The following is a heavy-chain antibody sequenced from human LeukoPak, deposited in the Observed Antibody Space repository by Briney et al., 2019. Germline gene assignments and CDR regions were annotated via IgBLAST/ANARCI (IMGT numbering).Heavy chain of an antibody. Sequence: PGGSLRLSCAASGFTFSSYAMSWVRQAPGKGPEWVSAISGSGGSTYYADSVKGRFTISRDNSKNTLYLQMNSLRAEDTAVYYCAKDGGSYRAMGYFQHWGQGTLVTVSS. V-gene: IGHV3-23*01. D-gene: IGHD1-26*01. CDR2: ISGSGGST. J-gene: IGHJ1*01. CDR1: GFTFSSYA. CDR3: AKDGGSYRAMGYFQH.